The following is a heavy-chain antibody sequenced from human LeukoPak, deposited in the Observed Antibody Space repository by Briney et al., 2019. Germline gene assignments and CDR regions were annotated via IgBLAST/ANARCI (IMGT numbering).Heavy chain of an antibody. Sequence: SETLSPTCIVSCGSISSRSYYWGWIRQPPGKGLEWIGSIYYSGSTYYNPSLKSRVTISVDTSKNQFSLKLSSVTAADTAVYYCARHKEWLARYYFDYWGQGTLVTVPS. V-gene: IGHV4-39*01. J-gene: IGHJ4*02. D-gene: IGHD6-19*01. CDR2: IYYSGST. CDR1: CGSISSRSYY. CDR3: ARHKEWLARYYFDY.